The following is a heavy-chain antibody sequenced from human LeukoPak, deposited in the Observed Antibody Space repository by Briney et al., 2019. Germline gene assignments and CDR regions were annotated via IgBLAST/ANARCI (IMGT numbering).Heavy chain of an antibody. CDR2: IYHSGST. CDR1: GGSISSSNW. V-gene: IGHV4-4*02. D-gene: IGHD4-17*01. Sequence: SGTLSLTCAVSGGSISSSNWWSWVRQPPGKGLEWIGEIYHSGSTNYNPSLKSRVTISLDKSKNQFSLKLYSVTAADTAVYYCARASHDYGDYSHFDYWGQGTLVTVSS. J-gene: IGHJ4*02. CDR3: ARASHDYGDYSHFDY.